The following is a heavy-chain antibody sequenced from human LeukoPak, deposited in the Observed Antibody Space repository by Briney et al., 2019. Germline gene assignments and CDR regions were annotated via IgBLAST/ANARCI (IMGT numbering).Heavy chain of an antibody. D-gene: IGHD2-2*01. Sequence: GGSLRLSCAASGFTFSSYGMHWVRQAPGKGLEWVAVISYDGSNKYYADSVKGRFTISRDNSKNMLYLQMNSLRAEDTAVYYCAKDLLGYCSSTSCYYYYGMDVWGQGTTVTVSS. CDR2: ISYDGSNK. CDR3: AKDLLGYCSSTSCYYYYGMDV. J-gene: IGHJ6*02. CDR1: GFTFSSYG. V-gene: IGHV3-30*18.